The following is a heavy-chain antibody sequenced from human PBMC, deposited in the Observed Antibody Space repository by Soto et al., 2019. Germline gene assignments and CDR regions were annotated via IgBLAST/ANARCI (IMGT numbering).Heavy chain of an antibody. CDR1: GGTFSSYA. J-gene: IGHJ4*02. Sequence: SVKVSCKASGGTFSSYAISWVRQAPGQGLEWMGGIIPIFGTANYAQKFQGRVTITADKSTSTAYMELSSLTSEDTAVYYCARDLWFGESFRYYFDYWAQGTLVTVSS. V-gene: IGHV1-69*06. D-gene: IGHD3-10*01. CDR2: IIPIFGTA. CDR3: ARDLWFGESFRYYFDY.